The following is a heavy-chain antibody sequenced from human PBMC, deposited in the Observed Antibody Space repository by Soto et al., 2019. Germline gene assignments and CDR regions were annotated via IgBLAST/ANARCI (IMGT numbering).Heavy chain of an antibody. V-gene: IGHV4-30-2*01. CDR1: GAPSNGGVYS. Sequence: QLQLQESGSGLVKPSQKCQLTCTVSGAPSNGGVYSWGWFRQHPGKGREWIGYIYLSGSAYYSPSLQNRVTISVDTSKNHFSLNLTSVTAADTAVYYCAVSGRGGLDVWGQGTTVTVSS. J-gene: IGHJ6*02. D-gene: IGHD3-10*01. CDR2: IYLSGSA. CDR3: AVSGRGGLDV.